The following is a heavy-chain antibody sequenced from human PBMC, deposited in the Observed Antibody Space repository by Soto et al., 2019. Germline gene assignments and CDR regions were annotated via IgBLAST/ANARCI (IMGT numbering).Heavy chain of an antibody. CDR1: GYSFTRYW. D-gene: IGHD5-12*01. CDR3: ATRRDGYIS. J-gene: IGHJ5*02. CDR2: IYPGDSDT. V-gene: IGHV5-51*01. Sequence: GESLKISYKASGYSFTRYWIGWVRQMPGKGLEWMGIIYPGDSDTRYSPSFQGQVTISADKSISTAYLQRSSLKASDNAMYYCATRRDGYISWGQGTLVTVSS.